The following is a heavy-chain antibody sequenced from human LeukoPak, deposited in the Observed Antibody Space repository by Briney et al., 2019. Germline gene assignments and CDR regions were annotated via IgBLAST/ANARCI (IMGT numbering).Heavy chain of an antibody. V-gene: IGHV1-2*02. J-gene: IGHJ6*02. CDR3: AMVVVPAATTDGMDV. CDR2: INPNSGGT. Sequence: ASVKVSCKASGYTFTGYYMHWVRQAPGQGLEWMGWINPNSGGTSYAQKFQGRVTMTRDTSISTAYMELSRLRSDDTAVYYCAMVVVPAATTDGMDVWGQGTTVTVSS. CDR1: GYTFTGYY. D-gene: IGHD2-2*01.